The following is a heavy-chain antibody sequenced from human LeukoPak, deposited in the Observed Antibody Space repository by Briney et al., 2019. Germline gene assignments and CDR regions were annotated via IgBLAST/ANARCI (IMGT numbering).Heavy chain of an antibody. CDR2: IYYTGGT. CDR1: GGSVSSGSYY. J-gene: IGHJ4*02. Sequence: SETLSLTCTVSGGSVSSGSYYWSWIRQPPRKGLEWMGYIYYTGGTNYNPSLTGRVTISLDTSKNQFSLKLNSVTAADTAVYYCARDWTGGDYGLDYWGQGTLVTVSS. V-gene: IGHV4-61*01. D-gene: IGHD4-17*01. CDR3: ARDWTGGDYGLDY.